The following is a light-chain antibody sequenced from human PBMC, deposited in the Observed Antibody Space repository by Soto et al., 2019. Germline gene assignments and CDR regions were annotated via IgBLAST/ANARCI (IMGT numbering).Light chain of an antibody. CDR1: SSDVGGYNY. V-gene: IGLV2-14*01. CDR3: SSYASSSTQV. Sequence: QSVLTQAASVSRSPGQSITISCTGTSSDVGGYNYVSWYQQHPGKAPKLMIYDVSNRPSGVSNRFSGSKSGNTASLTISGLQAEDEADYYCSSYASSSTQVFGGGTKVTVL. J-gene: IGLJ2*01. CDR2: DVS.